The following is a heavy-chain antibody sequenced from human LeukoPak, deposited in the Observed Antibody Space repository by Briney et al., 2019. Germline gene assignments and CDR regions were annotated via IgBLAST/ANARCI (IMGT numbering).Heavy chain of an antibody. Sequence: PGGSLRLSCAASGFDFRHFGMHWVRQAPAKGLESLAFIRFDESGKFYAASVMGRFTISRDISKNTLFLEMNTVRVEDTAVYYCVKDNPVCEYWGQGTQVTVSS. CDR3: VKDNPVCEY. D-gene: IGHD2-8*01. V-gene: IGHV3-30*02. CDR2: IRFDESGK. J-gene: IGHJ4*02. CDR1: GFDFRHFG.